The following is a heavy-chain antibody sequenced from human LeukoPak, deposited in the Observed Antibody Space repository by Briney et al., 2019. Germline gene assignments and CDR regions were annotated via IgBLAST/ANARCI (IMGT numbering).Heavy chain of an antibody. J-gene: IGHJ3*02. D-gene: IGHD2-2*01. V-gene: IGHV3-48*01. CDR1: GFTFSSYW. CDR3: ASMCSSTSCYYDAFDI. CDR2: ISSSSSTI. Sequence: GGSLRLSCAASGFTFSSYWMSWVRQAPGKGLEWVSYISSSSSTIYYADSVKGRFTISRDNAKNSLYLQMNSLRAEDTAVYYCASMCSSTSCYYDAFDIWGQGTMVTVSS.